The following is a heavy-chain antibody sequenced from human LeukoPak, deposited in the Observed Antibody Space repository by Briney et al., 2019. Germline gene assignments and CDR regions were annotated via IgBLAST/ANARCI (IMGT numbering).Heavy chain of an antibody. J-gene: IGHJ3*02. CDR3: ARRIAVAGPLNYAFDI. CDR2: IKYDGSEK. CDR1: GFTFSSYW. V-gene: IGHV3-7*01. D-gene: IGHD6-19*01. Sequence: GGSLRLSCAASGFTFSSYWMSWVRQAPGKGLEWVANIKYDGSEKYYVDSVKGRFTISRDNAKNSLYLQVNSLRAEDTAVYYCARRIAVAGPLNYAFDIWGQGTMVTVSS.